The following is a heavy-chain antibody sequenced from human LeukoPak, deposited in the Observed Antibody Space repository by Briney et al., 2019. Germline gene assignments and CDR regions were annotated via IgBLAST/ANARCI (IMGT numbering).Heavy chain of an antibody. Sequence: PGGTQRLSCVGSGFTFSSYAMNWVRQAPGKGLEWVAVISYDGSNKYYADSVKGRFTISRDNAKNSLYLQMNSLRAEDTAVYYCARQGDSSSWPFDYWGQGTLVTVSS. CDR1: GFTFSSYA. CDR3: ARQGDSSSWPFDY. CDR2: ISYDGSNK. D-gene: IGHD6-13*01. J-gene: IGHJ4*02. V-gene: IGHV3-30-3*01.